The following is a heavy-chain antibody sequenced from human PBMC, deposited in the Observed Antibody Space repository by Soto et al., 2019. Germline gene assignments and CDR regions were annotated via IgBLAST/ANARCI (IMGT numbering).Heavy chain of an antibody. CDR3: ARDRVMRGNAYYYGMDV. CDR1: GGAFNSFA. V-gene: IGHV1-69*12. J-gene: IGHJ6*02. Sequence: QVQLVQSGAEVKKPGSSVKVSCKASGGAFNSFAITWVRQAPGQGLEWMGAIIPFFSTPNYAQRLQGRITITADASTSTACLELSSLRSEDTAIYFCARDRVMRGNAYYYGMDVWGQGTTVTVSS. CDR2: IIPFFSTP. D-gene: IGHD2-21*01.